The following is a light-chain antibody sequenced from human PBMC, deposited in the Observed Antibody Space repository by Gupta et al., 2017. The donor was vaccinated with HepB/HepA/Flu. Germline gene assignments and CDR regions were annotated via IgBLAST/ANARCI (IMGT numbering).Light chain of an antibody. CDR2: DAS. V-gene: IGKV3-11*01. CDR3: QQRSNWPPEYT. J-gene: IGKJ2*01. CDR1: QSVSSY. Sequence: EIVLTQSPATLSVSPGERATLSCRPSQSVSSYLAWYQQKPGQAPRLLIYDASNRATGIPARFSGSGSGADFTLTISSLEPEDSAVYYGQQRSNWPPEYTFGQGTKLEIK.